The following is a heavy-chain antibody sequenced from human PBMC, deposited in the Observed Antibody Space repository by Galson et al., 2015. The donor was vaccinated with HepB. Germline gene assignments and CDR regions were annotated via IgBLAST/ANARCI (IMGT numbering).Heavy chain of an antibody. V-gene: IGHV3-48*02. J-gene: IGHJ5*02. CDR1: GFTFSSYS. D-gene: IGHD6-13*01. CDR2: ISSSSSTI. Sequence: SLRLSCAASGFTFSSYSMNWVRQAPGKGLEWVSYISSSSSTIYYADSVKGRFTISRDNAKNSLYLQMNSLRDEDTAVYYCARSLAAGNVADWFDPWGQGTLVTVSS. CDR3: ARSLAAGNVADWFDP.